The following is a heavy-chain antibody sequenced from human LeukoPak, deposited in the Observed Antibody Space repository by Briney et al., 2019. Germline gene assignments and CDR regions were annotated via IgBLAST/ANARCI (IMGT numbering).Heavy chain of an antibody. CDR1: GFPFSSYG. Sequence: GSLRLSCAASGFPFSSYGMHWVRQAPGRGLEWVANIHPEGNEKYHVESVKGRFTISRDNAKNSLFLQMNGLRVEDTAVYYCARGDDFSGDHWGQGTLVTVSS. J-gene: IGHJ4*02. V-gene: IGHV3-7*04. CDR2: IHPEGNEK. CDR3: ARGDDFSGDH. D-gene: IGHD1-1*01.